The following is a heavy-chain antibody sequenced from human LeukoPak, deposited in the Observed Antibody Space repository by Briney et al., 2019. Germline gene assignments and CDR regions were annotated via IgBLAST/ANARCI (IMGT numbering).Heavy chain of an antibody. D-gene: IGHD4-17*01. V-gene: IGHV1-69*04. J-gene: IGHJ5*02. CDR2: IIPILGIA. CDR3: ARAVTTWFDP. CDR1: GGTFSSYA. Sequence: SVKVSCKASGGTFSSYAISWVRQAPGQGLEWMGRIIPILGIANYAQKFQGRVTITADKSTSTAYMELSSLRSEDTSVYYCARAVTTWFDPWGQGTLVTVSS.